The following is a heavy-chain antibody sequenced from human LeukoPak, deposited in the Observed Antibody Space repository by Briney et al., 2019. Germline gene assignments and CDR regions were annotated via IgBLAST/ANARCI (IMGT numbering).Heavy chain of an antibody. CDR3: ARDLSGSYYLRGALLDY. J-gene: IGHJ4*02. D-gene: IGHD1-26*01. V-gene: IGHV1-18*01. CDR2: ISAYNGNT. CDR1: GYTFTSYG. Sequence: ASVKVSCKASGYTFTSYGISWARQAPGQGLEWMGWISAYNGNTNYAQKLQGRVTMTTDTSTSTAYMELRSLRSDDTAVYYCARDLSGSYYLRGALLDYWGQGTLVTVSS.